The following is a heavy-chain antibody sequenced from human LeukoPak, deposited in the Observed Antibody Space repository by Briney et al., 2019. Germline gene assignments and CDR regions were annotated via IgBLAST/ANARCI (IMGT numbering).Heavy chain of an antibody. CDR3: AKKGDSSFDY. D-gene: IGHD6-13*01. CDR2: ISGGGGSS. J-gene: IGHJ4*02. CDR1: GFTITTFA. Sequence: GGSLRLSCAASGFTITTFAMSWVRQAPGKGLEWVSAISGGGGSSYFADSVKGRFTISRDKSKNTLYLQTNSLRAEDTAVYYCAKKGDSSFDYWGQGTLVTVSS. V-gene: IGHV3-23*01.